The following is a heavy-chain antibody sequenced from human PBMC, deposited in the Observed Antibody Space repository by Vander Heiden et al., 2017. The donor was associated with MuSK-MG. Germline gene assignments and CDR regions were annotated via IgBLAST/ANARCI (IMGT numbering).Heavy chain of an antibody. Sequence: EVQLVESGGGLVKPGGSLSLSCSASGFTFSRSSMNWVRQAPGKGLEWVSSISSSSSYIYYADSVKGRFTISRDNAKNSLYLQMNSLRAEDTAVYYCARDTRIGYCSGGSCDVDYWGQGTLVTVSS. D-gene: IGHD2-15*01. CDR1: GFTFSRSS. CDR2: ISSSSSYI. CDR3: ARDTRIGYCSGGSCDVDY. V-gene: IGHV3-21*01. J-gene: IGHJ4*02.